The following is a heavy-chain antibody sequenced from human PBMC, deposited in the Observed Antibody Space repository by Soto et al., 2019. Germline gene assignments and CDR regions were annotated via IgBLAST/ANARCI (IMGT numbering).Heavy chain of an antibody. D-gene: IGHD2-21*02. CDR2: IYYSGST. Sequence: QLQLQESGPGLVKPSETLSLACSVSGGSISSSSYFWGWIRQPPGKGLEWIGSIYYSGSTYYNPALTSRVTVSVDTSKNQFAPKLSSVTAADTAVYYCARHPSDFWFDPWGQGTLVTVSS. CDR1: GGSISSSSYF. V-gene: IGHV4-39*01. J-gene: IGHJ5*02. CDR3: ARHPSDFWFDP.